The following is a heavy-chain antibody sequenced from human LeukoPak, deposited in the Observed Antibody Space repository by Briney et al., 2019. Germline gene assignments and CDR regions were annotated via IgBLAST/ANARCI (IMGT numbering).Heavy chain of an antibody. J-gene: IGHJ4*02. CDR1: GLSVSNNY. D-gene: IGHD3-10*01. Sequence: GGSLRLSCVASGLSVSNNYMNWVRQAPGEGLEWVSALYIGGNTYYVDSVRGRFTISRDNSKNTLYLQMNSLRAEDTAIYYCATHKPIRITMVRGAPGAFDYWGQGTLVTVSS. CDR3: ATHKPIRITMVRGAPGAFDY. V-gene: IGHV3-53*01. CDR2: LYIGGNT.